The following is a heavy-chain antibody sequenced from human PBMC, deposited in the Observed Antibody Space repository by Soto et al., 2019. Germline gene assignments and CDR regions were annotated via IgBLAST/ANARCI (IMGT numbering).Heavy chain of an antibody. D-gene: IGHD3-10*02. Sequence: QVQLVESGGGVVQPGRSLRLSCVGSGFIFSNNGMHWVRQTPGKGLEWVAFMSYDGSDTFYADSVKGRFPISRDNSKNPLFLHMNKLRAEEQAKYYCKIVRVADSALDHWGQGTLVNVPS. V-gene: IGHV3-30*03. CDR2: MSYDGSDT. CDR1: GFIFSNNG. J-gene: IGHJ4*02. CDR3: KIVRVADSALDH.